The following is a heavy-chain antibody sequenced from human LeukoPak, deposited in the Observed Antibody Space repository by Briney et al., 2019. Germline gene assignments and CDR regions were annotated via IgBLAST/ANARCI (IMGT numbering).Heavy chain of an antibody. CDR3: VSDQGVSRFLEWLLFDWFDP. CDR1: GYNFYSYG. Sequence: ASVKVSCKASGYNFYSYGVSWVRQAPGQGLEWMGWISGNSGDTKYAQNLQGRVTMTTETSTSTVYMELRSLKLGDTAVYYCVSDQGVSRFLEWLLFDWFDPWGQGTLVTVSS. V-gene: IGHV1-18*01. J-gene: IGHJ5*02. D-gene: IGHD3-3*01. CDR2: ISGNSGDT.